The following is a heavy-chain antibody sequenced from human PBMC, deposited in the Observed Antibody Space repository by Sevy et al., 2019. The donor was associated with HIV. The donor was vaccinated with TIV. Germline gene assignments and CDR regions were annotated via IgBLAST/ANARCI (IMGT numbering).Heavy chain of an antibody. CDR3: GRDQYYDVLTGLYAIDV. V-gene: IGHV4-61*01. D-gene: IGHD3-9*01. CDR1: AMSVSSANDC. J-gene: IGHJ6*02. Sequence: SETLSLTCSVSAMSVSSANDCWTWIRQPPGKGLEWIGHVFYFGRTNYNPSLKSRVTISLDTSKRQFSLKLTSVTAADTAVYYCGRDQYYDVLTGLYAIDVWGQGTTVTVSS. CDR2: VFYFGRT.